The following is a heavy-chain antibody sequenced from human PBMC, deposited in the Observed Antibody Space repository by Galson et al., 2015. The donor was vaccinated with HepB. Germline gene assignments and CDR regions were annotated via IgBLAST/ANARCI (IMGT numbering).Heavy chain of an antibody. CDR2: ISSSSSYI. Sequence: LRLSCATSGFTFSSYSMNWVRQAPGKGLEWVSSISSSSSYIYYADSVKGRFTISRDNAKNSLYLQMNSLRAEDTAVYYRARDTHCSSTSCFMRYYYYYYYMDVWGKGATVTVSS. V-gene: IGHV3-21*01. J-gene: IGHJ6*03. D-gene: IGHD2-2*01. CDR3: ARDTHCSSTSCFMRYYYYYYYMDV. CDR1: GFTFSSYS.